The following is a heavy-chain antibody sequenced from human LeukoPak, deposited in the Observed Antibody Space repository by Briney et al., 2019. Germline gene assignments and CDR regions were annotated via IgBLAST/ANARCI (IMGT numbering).Heavy chain of an antibody. CDR2: ISSSSSYI. V-gene: IGHV3-21*01. D-gene: IGHD2-15*01. J-gene: IGHJ6*02. Sequence: GGSLRLSCAASGFTFSSYSMSWVRQAPGKGLEWVSSISSSSSYIYYADSVKGRFTISRDNAKNSLYLQMNSLRAEDTAVYYCARDLTHIVVVVAAPRGMDVWGQGTTVTVSS. CDR3: ARDLTHIVVVVAAPRGMDV. CDR1: GFTFSSYS.